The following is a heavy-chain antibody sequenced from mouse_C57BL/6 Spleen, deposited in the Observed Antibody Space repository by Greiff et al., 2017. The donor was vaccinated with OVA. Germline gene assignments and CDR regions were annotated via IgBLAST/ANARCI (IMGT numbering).Heavy chain of an antibody. CDR3: ARLGSSTGYFDV. D-gene: IGHD1-1*01. CDR1: GFTFSDYG. V-gene: IGHV5-15*01. CDR2: ISNLAYSI. Sequence: EVQLVESGGGLVQPGGSLKLSCAASGFTFSDYGMAWVRQAPRKGPEWVAFISNLAYSIYYADTVTGRFTISRENAKNTLYLEMSSLRSEDTAMYYCARLGSSTGYFDVWGTGTTVTVSS. J-gene: IGHJ1*03.